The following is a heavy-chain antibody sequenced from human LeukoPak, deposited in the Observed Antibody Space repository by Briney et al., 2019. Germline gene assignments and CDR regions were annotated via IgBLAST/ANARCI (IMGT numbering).Heavy chain of an antibody. CDR3: ARIGAYGRPAAY. J-gene: IGHJ4*02. CDR1: GYSFTSYW. CDR2: IYPGDSDT. Sequence: GESLKISCKGSGYSFTSYWIGWVRQMPGKGLEWMGIIYPGDSDTRDSPSFQGQVTISADKSISTAYLQWSSLKASHTAIYYCARIGAYGRPAAYWGQAPPLTASS. D-gene: IGHD4-17*01. V-gene: IGHV5-51*01.